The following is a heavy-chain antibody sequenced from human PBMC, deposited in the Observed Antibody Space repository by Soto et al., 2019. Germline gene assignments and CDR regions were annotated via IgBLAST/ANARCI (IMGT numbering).Heavy chain of an antibody. D-gene: IGHD2-21*02. V-gene: IGHV1-46*01. CDR3: ARGGHVVVVTAALDY. Sequence: QVQLMQSGAEVKKPVASVKVSCKASGDTFTDYYIHWVRHAPGQGLEWMGTVNPSGGHTTYAQHFLGRVTMTRDTSTSTLYMELTSLTSDDTAIYYCARGGHVVVVTAALDYWGQGTLVTVSS. CDR1: GDTFTDYY. CDR2: VNPSGGHT. J-gene: IGHJ4*02.